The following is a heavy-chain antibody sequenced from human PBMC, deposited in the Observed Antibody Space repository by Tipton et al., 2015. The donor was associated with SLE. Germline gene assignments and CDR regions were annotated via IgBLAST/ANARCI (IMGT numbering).Heavy chain of an antibody. J-gene: IGHJ6*03. V-gene: IGHV4-34*01. CDR3: ARVPLYDYYYMNV. Sequence: LRLSCAVYGRSFSSYYWSWIRQPPRKGLEWIGEINHSGSTNYNPSLKSRVTISVDTSKNQFSLKLSSVTAADTAVYYCARVPLYDYYYMNVWGKGTTVTVSS. CDR2: INHSGST. CDR1: GRSFSSYY.